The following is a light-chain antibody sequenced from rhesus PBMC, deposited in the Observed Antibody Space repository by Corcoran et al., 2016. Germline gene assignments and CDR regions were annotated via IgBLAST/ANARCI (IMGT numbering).Light chain of an antibody. Sequence: EIVLTQSPATLSLSPGERATLSCRASQSVSASLAWYQQKPGQAPRLLIYDASSRATGIPDRFSGSGAGTDCTLTISSLEPDDVGVDYCQQYSDWPLTFGGGTKVEFK. CDR2: DAS. CDR1: QSVSAS. CDR3: QQYSDWPLT. V-gene: IGKV3-42*02. J-gene: IGKJ4*01.